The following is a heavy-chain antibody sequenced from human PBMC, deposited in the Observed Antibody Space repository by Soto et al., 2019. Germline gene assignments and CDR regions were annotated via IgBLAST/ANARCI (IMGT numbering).Heavy chain of an antibody. CDR3: ARGRVATIGGHYYYYYYGMDV. CDR2: IYHSGTT. CDR1: GGAISSGPYS. J-gene: IGHJ6*02. Sequence: QLQLQESGSGLVKPSQTLSLTCAVSGGAISSGPYSWSWIRQPPGKGLEWIGAIYHSGTTYYNPSLRSRVTISVDRSKNHFSLRLSSVTAADTAVYYCARGRVATIGGHYYYYYYGMDVWGQGTTVTVSS. D-gene: IGHD5-12*01. V-gene: IGHV4-30-2*01.